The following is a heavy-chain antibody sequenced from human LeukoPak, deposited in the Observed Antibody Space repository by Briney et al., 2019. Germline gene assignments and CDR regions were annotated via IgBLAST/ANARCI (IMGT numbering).Heavy chain of an antibody. D-gene: IGHD3-22*01. J-gene: IGHJ4*02. Sequence: SETLSLTCTVSGGSISSYYWSWIRQPPGKGLEWIGYIYYSGSTNYNPSLKSRVTISVGTSKNQFSLKLSSVTAADTAVYYCAGTTYYYDSSGLDYWGQGTLVTVSS. V-gene: IGHV4-59*01. CDR1: GGSISSYY. CDR2: IYYSGST. CDR3: AGTTYYYDSSGLDY.